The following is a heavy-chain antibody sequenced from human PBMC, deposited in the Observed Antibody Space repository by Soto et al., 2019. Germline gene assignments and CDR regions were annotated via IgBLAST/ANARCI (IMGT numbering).Heavy chain of an antibody. Sequence: SETLSLTCTVSGGSISSYYWSWIRQPPGKGLEWIGYIYYSGSTNYNPSLKSRVTISVDTSKNQFSLKLSSVTAADTAVYYCARGITMVRGVIIKVSWFDPWGQGTLVTVSS. D-gene: IGHD3-10*01. V-gene: IGHV4-59*01. CDR1: GGSISSYY. CDR3: ARGITMVRGVIIKVSWFDP. J-gene: IGHJ5*02. CDR2: IYYSGST.